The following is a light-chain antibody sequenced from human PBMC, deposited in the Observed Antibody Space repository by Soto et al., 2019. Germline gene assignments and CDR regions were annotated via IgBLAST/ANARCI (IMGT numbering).Light chain of an antibody. J-gene: IGKJ5*01. CDR1: QSVSNNY. Sequence: EIVLTQSPGTLSLSPGERATLSCRASQSVSNNYLAWYQQKPGQAPRLLIYGASNRATGIPDRFSGSGSGTDFTLTISRLEPEDFALYYCQHYYGTSPITFGQGTRLEIK. CDR2: GAS. V-gene: IGKV3-20*01. CDR3: QHYYGTSPIT.